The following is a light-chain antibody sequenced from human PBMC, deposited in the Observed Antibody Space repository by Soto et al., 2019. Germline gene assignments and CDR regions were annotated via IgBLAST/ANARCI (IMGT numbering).Light chain of an antibody. CDR1: QSISSW. Sequence: DIQMTQSPSTLSASVGDRVTITGRTSQSISSWLAWYQQKPGKAPKLLLYDASSLESGVPSRFSGSRYGTELTLTISSLPHDDFAPYYCQQYNSYGTFGQGTKVEIK. J-gene: IGKJ1*01. CDR3: QQYNSYGT. CDR2: DAS. V-gene: IGKV1-5*01.